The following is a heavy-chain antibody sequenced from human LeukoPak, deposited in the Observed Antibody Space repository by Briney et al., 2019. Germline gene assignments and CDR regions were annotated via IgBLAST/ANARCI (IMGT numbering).Heavy chain of an antibody. Sequence: GASVKASCKASGYTFAGYYMHWVRQAPGQGLEWMGWINPNSGGTNYAQKFQGRVTMTRDTSISTAYMELSRLRSDDTAVYYCARSPQYSSSWYWFDPWGQGTLVTVSS. CDR2: INPNSGGT. V-gene: IGHV1-2*02. D-gene: IGHD6-13*01. J-gene: IGHJ5*02. CDR1: GYTFAGYY. CDR3: ARSPQYSSSWYWFDP.